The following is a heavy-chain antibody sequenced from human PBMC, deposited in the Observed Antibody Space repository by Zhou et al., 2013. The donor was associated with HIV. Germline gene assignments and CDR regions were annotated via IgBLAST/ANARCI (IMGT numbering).Heavy chain of an antibody. CDR1: GGTFSSYA. J-gene: IGHJ4*02. V-gene: IGHV1-69*05. CDR3: ARGTDYYDSSGYYFLDY. D-gene: IGHD3-22*01. Sequence: QVQLVQSGAEVKKPGSSVKVSCKASGGTFSSYAISWVRQAPGQGLEWMGGIIPIFGTANYAQKFQGRVTITTDESTSTAYMELSSLRSEDTAVYYCARGTDYYDSSGYYFLDYWGQGTLVTVSS. CDR2: IIPIFGTA.